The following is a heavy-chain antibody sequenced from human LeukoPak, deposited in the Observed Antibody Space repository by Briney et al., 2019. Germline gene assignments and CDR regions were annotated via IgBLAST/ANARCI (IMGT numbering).Heavy chain of an antibody. Sequence: GGSLRLSCAASGFTFSSYWMSWVRQAPGKGLEWVANIKQDGSEKYYVDSVKGRFTISRDNAKNSLYLQMNSLRAEDTAVYYCARDRGSVAGSFDYWGQGTLVTVSS. CDR3: ARDRGSVAGSFDY. D-gene: IGHD6-19*01. CDR1: GFTFSSYW. CDR2: IKQDGSEK. J-gene: IGHJ4*02. V-gene: IGHV3-7*01.